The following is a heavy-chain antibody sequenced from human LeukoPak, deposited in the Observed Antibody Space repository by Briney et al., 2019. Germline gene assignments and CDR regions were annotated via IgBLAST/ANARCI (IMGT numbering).Heavy chain of an antibody. CDR3: ATVPVVGATLEYYFDY. J-gene: IGHJ4*02. CDR1: GYTLTELS. D-gene: IGHD1-26*01. V-gene: IGHV1-24*01. CDR2: FDPEDGET. Sequence: ASVKVSCKVSGYTLTELSMHWVRQAPGKGLEWMGGFDPEDGETIYAQKFQGRVTMTEDTSTDTAYMELSSLRSEDTGVYYCATVPVVGATLEYYFDYWGQGTLVTVSS.